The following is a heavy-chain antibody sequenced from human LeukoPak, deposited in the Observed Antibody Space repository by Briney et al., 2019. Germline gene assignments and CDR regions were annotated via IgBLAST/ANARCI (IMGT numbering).Heavy chain of an antibody. CDR1: GYTFTSYY. CDR2: ISAYNGNT. CDR3: ARGREGNYGMDV. V-gene: IGHV1-18*04. J-gene: IGHJ6*02. Sequence: EASVTVSCTASGYTFTSYYMHWVRQAPGQGLEWMGWISAYNGNTNYAQELQGRVTMTTDTSTSTAYMELRSLRSDDTAVYYCARGREGNYGMDVWGQGTTVTVSS.